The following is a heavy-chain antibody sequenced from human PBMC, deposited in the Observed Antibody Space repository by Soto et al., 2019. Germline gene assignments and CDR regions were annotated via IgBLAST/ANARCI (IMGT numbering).Heavy chain of an antibody. CDR3: AIVPFIFSSSSCYALSWFDP. V-gene: IGHV1-69*02. D-gene: IGHD2-2*01. Sequence: VASVKVSCKASGGTFSSYTISWVRQAPGQGIERMGRIIPILGIANYAQKFQGRVTITADKSTSTAYMELSSLRSEDTAVYYFAIVPFIFSSSSCYALSWFDPWGQGTLVTVSS. CDR2: IIPILGIA. CDR1: GGTFSSYT. J-gene: IGHJ5*02.